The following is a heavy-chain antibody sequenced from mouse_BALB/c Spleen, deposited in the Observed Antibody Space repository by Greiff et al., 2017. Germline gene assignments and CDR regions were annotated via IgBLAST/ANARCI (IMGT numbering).Heavy chain of an antibody. CDR1: GFTFSSYG. CDR2: ISSGGSYT. J-gene: IGHJ3*01. V-gene: IGHV5-6*01. Sequence: EVQVVESGGDLVKPGGSLKLSCAASGFTFSSYGMSWVRQTPDKRLEWVATISSGGSYTYYPDSVKGRFTISRDNAKNTLYLQMSSLKSEDTAMYYCARLGEQAWFAYWGQGTLVTVSA. CDR3: ARLGEQAWFAY.